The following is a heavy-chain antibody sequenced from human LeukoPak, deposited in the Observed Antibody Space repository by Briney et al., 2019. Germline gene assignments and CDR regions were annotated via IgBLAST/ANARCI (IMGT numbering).Heavy chain of an antibody. V-gene: IGHV3-48*04. Sequence: GGSLRLSCAASGFTFSSSSMNWVRQAPGKGLEWVSYISSSSTTIYYADSVRGRFTISRDNAKNSLYLQMNSLRAEDTAVYYCARGVAATLGMDVWGQGTTVTVSS. CDR1: GFTFSSSS. CDR3: ARGVAATLGMDV. J-gene: IGHJ6*02. CDR2: ISSSSTTI. D-gene: IGHD2-15*01.